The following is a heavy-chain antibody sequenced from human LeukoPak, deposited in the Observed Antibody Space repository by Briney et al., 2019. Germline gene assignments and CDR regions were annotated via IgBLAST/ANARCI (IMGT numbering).Heavy chain of an antibody. CDR2: ISDSGGST. D-gene: IGHD3-16*01. J-gene: IGHJ3*02. Sequence: GGSLRLSCAASGFTFRSYGLSWVRQAPGKGLEWVSVISDSGGSTHYADSVKGRFTISRDNSKNTLYPQMNSLKVEDTAVYYCAKIRVDMITFGGVIGDAFDMWRQGTMVTVSS. V-gene: IGHV3-23*01. CDR1: GFTFRSYG. CDR3: AKIRVDMITFGGVIGDAFDM.